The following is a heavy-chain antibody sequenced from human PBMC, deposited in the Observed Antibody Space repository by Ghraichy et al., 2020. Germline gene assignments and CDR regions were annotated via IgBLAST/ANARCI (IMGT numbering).Heavy chain of an antibody. CDR2: FDPEDGET. Sequence: ASVKVSCKVSGYTLTKLSMHWVRQAPGKGLEWMGGFDPEDGETIYAQKFQGRVTMTEDTSTDTAYMELSTLRSEDTAVYYCATDVAGSYYHWGQGTLVTVSS. J-gene: IGHJ5*02. V-gene: IGHV1-24*01. D-gene: IGHD1-26*01. CDR3: ATDVAGSYYH. CDR1: GYTLTKLS.